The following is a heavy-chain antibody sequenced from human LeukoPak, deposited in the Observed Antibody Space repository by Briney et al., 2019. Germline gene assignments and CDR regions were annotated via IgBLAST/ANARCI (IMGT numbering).Heavy chain of an antibody. CDR2: ISSSSSYI. V-gene: IGHV3-21*01. D-gene: IGHD3-22*01. CDR3: ARHVVALGFDY. J-gene: IGHJ4*02. CDR1: GFTFSSYS. Sequence: GGSLRLSCAASGFTFSSYSINWVCQAPGEGLGWVSSISSSSSYIHYADSVKGRFTISRDNAKNSLYLQMNSLRAEDTAVYYCARHVVALGFDYWGQGTLVTVSS.